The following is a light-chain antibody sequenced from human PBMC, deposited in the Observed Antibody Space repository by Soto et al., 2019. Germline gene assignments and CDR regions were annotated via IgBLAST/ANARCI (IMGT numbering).Light chain of an antibody. CDR3: QQYNNWPL. J-gene: IGKJ1*01. CDR1: QSVSSN. CDR2: GAS. V-gene: IGKV3-15*01. Sequence: EIVMTQSPATLSVSPGERATLSCRASQSVSSNLAWYQQKPGQAPRLLIYGASTRATGIPARFSGSGSGTEFTLTISSLQSEDFAVYYGQQYNNWPLFGQGTKVELK.